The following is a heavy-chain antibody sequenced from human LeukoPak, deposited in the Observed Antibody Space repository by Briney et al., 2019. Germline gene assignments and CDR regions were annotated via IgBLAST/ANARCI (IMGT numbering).Heavy chain of an antibody. CDR3: ARGPDYYDSSGPDY. J-gene: IGHJ4*02. D-gene: IGHD3-22*01. CDR1: GYTFTGYY. V-gene: IGHV1-2*02. Sequence: ASVKVSCKASGYTFTGYYMHWVRQAPGQGLEWMGWINPNSGGTDYAQKFQGRVTMTRDTSISTAYMELSRLRSDDTAVYYCARGPDYYDSSGPDYWGQGTLVTVSS. CDR2: INPNSGGT.